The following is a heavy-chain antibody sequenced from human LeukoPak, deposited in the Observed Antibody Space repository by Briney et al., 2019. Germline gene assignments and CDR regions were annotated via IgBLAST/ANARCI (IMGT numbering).Heavy chain of an antibody. J-gene: IGHJ4*02. D-gene: IGHD5-24*01. CDR1: GFMFSSNW. V-gene: IGHV3-7*03. CDR3: AKEGRSLQTY. Sequence: GGSLRLSCAASGFMFSSNWMSWVRLAPGKGLGWVANIKEDGTETYYVDSVKGRFTISRGNAKNSLYLQMNSLRVEDTAVYYCAKEGRSLQTYWGQGTLVTVSS. CDR2: IKEDGTET.